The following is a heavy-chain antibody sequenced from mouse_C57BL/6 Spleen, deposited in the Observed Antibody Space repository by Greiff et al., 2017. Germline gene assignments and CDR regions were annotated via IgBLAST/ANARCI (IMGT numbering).Heavy chain of an antibody. J-gene: IGHJ1*03. CDR1: GYSITSGYY. V-gene: IGHV3-6*01. CDR2: ISYDGSN. Sequence: ESGPGLVKPSQSLSLTCSVTGYSITSGYYWNWIRQFPGNKLEWMGYISYDGSNNYNPSLKNRISITRDASKNQFFLKLNSVTTEDTATYYCARGGLRRGDWYFDVWGTGTTGTVSS. CDR3: ARGGLRRGDWYFDV. D-gene: IGHD2-4*01.